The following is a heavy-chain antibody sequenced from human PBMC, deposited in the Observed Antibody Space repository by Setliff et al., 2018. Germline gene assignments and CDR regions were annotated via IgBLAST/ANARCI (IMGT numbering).Heavy chain of an antibody. Sequence: SETLSLTCTVSGGSISSSGYYWGWIRKPPGKGLEWIGSIYYRGSTYYNPSLKSRVTMSVDASKNQFSLKLSSVTAADTTAYYCARGDSSGYYYILFDFLGQGTLVTVSS. J-gene: IGHJ4*02. D-gene: IGHD3-22*01. V-gene: IGHV4-39*07. CDR1: GGSISSSGYY. CDR3: ARGDSSGYYYILFDF. CDR2: IYYRGST.